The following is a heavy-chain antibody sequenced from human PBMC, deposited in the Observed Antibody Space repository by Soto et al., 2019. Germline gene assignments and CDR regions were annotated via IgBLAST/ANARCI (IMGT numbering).Heavy chain of an antibody. J-gene: IGHJ4*02. V-gene: IGHV4-39*01. CDR1: GDSISSRSYY. CDR3: ARQRTSVVTQAYLDV. CDR2: IYYSGST. D-gene: IGHD2-21*02. Sequence: SETLSLTCTVTGDSISSRSYYWGWIRQPPGKGLEWIGSIYYSGSTYNNPSLRSRVSMSIDTSKDQFSLKLKSVTAADTALYFCARQRTSVVTQAYLDVWRPGSLVTVSS.